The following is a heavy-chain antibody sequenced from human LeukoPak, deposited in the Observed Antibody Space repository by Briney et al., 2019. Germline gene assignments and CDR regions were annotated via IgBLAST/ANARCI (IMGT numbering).Heavy chain of an antibody. Sequence: GGSLRLSCAASGFTFSSYWMSWVRQAPGKGLEWVGRIKSKTDGGTTDYAAPVKGRSTISRDDSKNTLYLQMNSLNTEDTGVYYCTTYYTYYYDSSGYTLVYWGQGTLVTVSS. D-gene: IGHD3-22*01. CDR3: TTYYTYYYDSSGYTLVY. CDR2: IKSKTDGGTT. CDR1: GFTFSSYW. J-gene: IGHJ4*02. V-gene: IGHV3-15*01.